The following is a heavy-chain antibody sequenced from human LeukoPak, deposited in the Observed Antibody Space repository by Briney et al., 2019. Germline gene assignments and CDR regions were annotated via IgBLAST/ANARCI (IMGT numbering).Heavy chain of an antibody. V-gene: IGHV3-21*04. CDR2: ISSSSSYI. CDR1: GFTFSSYS. CDR3: AKSRGYSGYDYNYFDY. Sequence: GGSLRLSCAASGFTFSSYSMNWVRQAPGKGLEWVSSISSSSSYIYYADSVKGRFTISRDNSKNTLYLQMNSLRAEDTAVYSCAKSRGYSGYDYNYFDYWGQGTLVTVSS. D-gene: IGHD5-12*01. J-gene: IGHJ4*02.